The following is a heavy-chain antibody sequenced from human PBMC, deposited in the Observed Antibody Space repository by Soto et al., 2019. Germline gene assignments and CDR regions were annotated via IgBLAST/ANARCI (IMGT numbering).Heavy chain of an antibody. CDR3: ASDRYYYGSGSYYISWFDP. V-gene: IGHV1-18*04. D-gene: IGHD3-10*01. J-gene: IGHJ5*02. CDR2: ISAYNGNT. Sequence: GASVQVSCQTSGYTFTTYGVSGVRQTPGQGLEWMGWISAYNGNTNNAQKLQGRVTMTTDTSTSTAYMELRGLRSDDTAVYYCASDRYYYGSGSYYISWFDPWGQGTLVTVSS. CDR1: GYTFTTYG.